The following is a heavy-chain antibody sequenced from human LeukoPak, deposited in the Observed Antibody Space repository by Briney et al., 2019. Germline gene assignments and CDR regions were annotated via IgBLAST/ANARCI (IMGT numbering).Heavy chain of an antibody. CDR2: INPNGGGT. J-gene: IGHJ4*02. CDR1: GYTFTGYY. D-gene: IGHD2-2*01. CDR3: AKVRGQNQLSYYFDY. V-gene: IGHV1-2*07. Sequence: GASVKVSCKASGYTFTGYYMHWVRQAPGQGLEWMGWINPNGGGTNSAPRFQGRVTITRDTSITTVYMELSSLRSDDTAVYYCAKVRGQNQLSYYFDYWGQGTLVTVSS.